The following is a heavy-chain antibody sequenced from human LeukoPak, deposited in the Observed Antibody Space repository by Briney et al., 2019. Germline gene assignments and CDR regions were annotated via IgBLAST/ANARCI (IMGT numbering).Heavy chain of an antibody. CDR1: GYSISSGFH. CDR2: IYHSGTT. D-gene: IGHD3-10*01. V-gene: IGHV4-38-2*02. J-gene: IGHJ3*02. CDR3: ARAPGPGGAFGI. Sequence: SETLSLTCTVSGYSISSGFHWGWIRQPPGKGLEWIGSIYHSGTTYYNPSLKSRVTISVDTSKNQFSLKLSSVTAADTAIYYCARAPGPGGAFGICGQGTWSPSLQ.